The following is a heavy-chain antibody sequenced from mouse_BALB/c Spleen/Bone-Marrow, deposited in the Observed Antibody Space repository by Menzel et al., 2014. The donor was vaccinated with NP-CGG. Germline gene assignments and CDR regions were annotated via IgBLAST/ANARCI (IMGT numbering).Heavy chain of an antibody. CDR3: ASVYDYGRGYAMDY. V-gene: IGHV1-80*01. CDR1: GYAVSNYG. Sequence: VQLQQSGAELVRPGSSVKISCKASGYAVSNYGMNWVKQRPGQGLEWIGQIYPGDGETNYNGEFEGRVTLTADKSSSTAYMQVSSLTSEDSAVYFCASVYDYGRGYAMDYWGQGTSVTVSS. J-gene: IGHJ4*01. CDR2: IYPGDGET. D-gene: IGHD2-4*01.